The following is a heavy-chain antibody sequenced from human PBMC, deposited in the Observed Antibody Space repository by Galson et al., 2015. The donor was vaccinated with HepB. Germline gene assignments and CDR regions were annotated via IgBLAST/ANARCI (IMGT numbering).Heavy chain of an antibody. J-gene: IGHJ4*02. Sequence: SLRLSCAASGFTFSSYGMHWVRQAPGKGLEWVAVISYDGSNKYYADSVKGRFTISRDNSKNTLYLQMNSLRAEDTAVYYCANGVAGTGGVDYWGQGTLVTVSS. V-gene: IGHV3-30*18. D-gene: IGHD6-19*01. CDR2: ISYDGSNK. CDR3: ANGVAGTGGVDY. CDR1: GFTFSSYG.